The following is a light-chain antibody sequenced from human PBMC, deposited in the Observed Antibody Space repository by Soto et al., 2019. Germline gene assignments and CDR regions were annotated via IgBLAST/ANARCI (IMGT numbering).Light chain of an antibody. CDR1: QSVSSRW. CDR2: GGS. Sequence: EIVLTQSPATVSLSPGERATLSCRASQSVSSRWLAWYQQSPGPATRVVIYGGSTRATGIPDRFSGSGTGSDFTLTIRRLEPDDFELYYWQQYSSSWTFGQGTKVEMK. CDR3: QQYSSSWT. J-gene: IGKJ1*01. V-gene: IGKV3-20*01.